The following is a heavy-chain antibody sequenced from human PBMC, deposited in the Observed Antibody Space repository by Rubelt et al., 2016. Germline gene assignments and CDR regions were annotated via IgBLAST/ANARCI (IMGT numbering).Heavy chain of an antibody. D-gene: IGHD3-16*02. CDR3: ARVMITFGGVIEVGWFDP. J-gene: IGHJ5*02. CDR2: ISAYNGNN. V-gene: IGHV1-18*01. Sequence: QVQLVQSGAEVKKPGASVKVSCKASGYTFTSYGISWVRQAPGQGLEWMGWISAYNGNNNYAQKLQGRCTMTTDTTTRKAYMELRSLRSDDTAGYYCARVMITFGGVIEVGWFDPWGQGTLVTVSS. CDR1: GYTFTSYG.